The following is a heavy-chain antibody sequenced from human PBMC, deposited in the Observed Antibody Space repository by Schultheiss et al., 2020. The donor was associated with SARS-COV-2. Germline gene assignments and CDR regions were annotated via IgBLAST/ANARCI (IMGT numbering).Heavy chain of an antibody. D-gene: IGHD4-23*01. CDR1: GFTFSNAW. CDR3: AKDHGYGGNDY. J-gene: IGHJ4*02. Sequence: GGSLRLSCAASGFTFSNAWMNWVRQAPGKGLVWVSRINSDGSSTSYADSVKGRFTISRDNSKNTLYLQMNSLRAEDTAVYYCAKDHGYGGNDYWGQGTLVTVSS. V-gene: IGHV3-74*01. CDR2: INSDGSST.